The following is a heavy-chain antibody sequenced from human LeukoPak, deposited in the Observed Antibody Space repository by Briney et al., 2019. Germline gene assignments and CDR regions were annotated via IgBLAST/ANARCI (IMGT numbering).Heavy chain of an antibody. CDR1: GFTFSSYA. J-gene: IGHJ1*01. CDR2: IYSGGST. Sequence: GSLRLSCAASGFTFSSYAMHWVRQAPGKGLEWVSVIYSGGSTYYADSVKGRFTISRDNSKNTLYLQMNSLRAEDTAVYYCARDLAVAGYRGYFQHWGQGTLVTVSS. D-gene: IGHD6-19*01. CDR3: ARDLAVAGYRGYFQH. V-gene: IGHV3-66*01.